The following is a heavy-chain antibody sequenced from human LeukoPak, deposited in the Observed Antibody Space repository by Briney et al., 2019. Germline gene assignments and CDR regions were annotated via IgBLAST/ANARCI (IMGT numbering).Heavy chain of an antibody. CDR2: MNPNSGNT. Sequence: GSSVKVSCKASGGTFSSYAINWVRQATGQGLEWMGWMNPNSGNTGYAQKFQGRVTMTRNTSISTAYMELSSLRSEDTAVYYCARGGEYCSSTSCQNWFDPWGQGTLVTVSS. CDR1: GGTFSSYA. CDR3: ARGGEYCSSTSCQNWFDP. D-gene: IGHD2-2*01. J-gene: IGHJ5*02. V-gene: IGHV1-8*02.